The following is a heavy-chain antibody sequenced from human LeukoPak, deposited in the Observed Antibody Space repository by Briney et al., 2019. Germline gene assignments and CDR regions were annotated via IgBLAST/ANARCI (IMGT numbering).Heavy chain of an antibody. D-gene: IGHD1-26*01. CDR1: GFILSNYG. CDR3: AGEVGTTNFDY. V-gene: IGHV3-30*03. Sequence: GGSLRLSCAASGFILSNYGMHWVRQAPDEGLEWVALITYDGSDKYYTDAVKGRFTISRDNSKNTLYLQMNSLRTEDTAVYYCAGEVGTTNFDYWGQGTLVTVSS. CDR2: ITYDGSDK. J-gene: IGHJ4*02.